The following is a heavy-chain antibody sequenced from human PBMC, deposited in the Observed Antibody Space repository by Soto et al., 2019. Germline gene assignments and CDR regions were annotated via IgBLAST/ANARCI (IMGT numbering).Heavy chain of an antibody. CDR1: GFIFSNYG. J-gene: IGHJ6*02. V-gene: IGHV3-30*18. CDR3: AKDNVLSSGWYPDYYGMDV. CDR2: ISYDGNYK. Sequence: SLRLSCAASGFIFSNYGMHWVRQAPGKGLEWVAVISYDGNYKYYAGSVKGRLTISRDNSKNTLYLQMDSLRPEDTAVYYCAKDNVLSSGWYPDYYGMDVWGQGTKVTVSS. D-gene: IGHD6-19*01.